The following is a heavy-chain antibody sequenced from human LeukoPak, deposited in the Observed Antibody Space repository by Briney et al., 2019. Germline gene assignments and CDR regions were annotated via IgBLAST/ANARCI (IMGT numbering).Heavy chain of an antibody. CDR3: AHSRGPYSSGWWFDY. V-gene: IGHV2-5*02. CDR1: GFSLTTSGVG. CDR2: IYWDDDK. J-gene: IGHJ4*02. D-gene: IGHD6-19*01. Sequence: SGPTLVNPTQTLTLTCTFSGFSLTTSGVGVGWIRQPPGKALEWLALIYWDDDKRYSPYLKSRLTITKDTSTDQVVLTMTNMDPVDTATYYCAHSRGPYSSGWWFDYWGQGTLVTVSS.